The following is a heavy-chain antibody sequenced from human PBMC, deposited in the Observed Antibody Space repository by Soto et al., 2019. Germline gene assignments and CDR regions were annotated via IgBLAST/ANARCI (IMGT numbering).Heavy chain of an antibody. CDR1: GYTFTGYY. CDR2: INPNSGGT. J-gene: IGHJ3*02. CDR3: ARDSRYGSGSYDAFDT. D-gene: IGHD3-10*01. Sequence: GASVKGSCKASGYTFTGYYIHWVRQAPGQGLEWMGWINPNSGGTNYAQNSQGRVIMTTDTSISTVHMELSRLRSDDTAVYYCARDSRYGSGSYDAFDTWGQGTMVTVSS. V-gene: IGHV1-2*02.